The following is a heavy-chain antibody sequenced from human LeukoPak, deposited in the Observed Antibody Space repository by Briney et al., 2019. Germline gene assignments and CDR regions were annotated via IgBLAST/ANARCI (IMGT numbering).Heavy chain of an antibody. Sequence: GASVKVSCEASGYTLNAFFIHWVRQVPGQGLEWLGWINPHSGDTTYAQNFQGRVTMTRDTSISTIYMEVTSLISDDTAIYYCARAYANYGDYWGQGTLVTVSS. D-gene: IGHD3-10*01. J-gene: IGHJ4*02. CDR2: INPHSGDT. CDR1: GYTLNAFF. CDR3: ARAYANYGDY. V-gene: IGHV1-2*02.